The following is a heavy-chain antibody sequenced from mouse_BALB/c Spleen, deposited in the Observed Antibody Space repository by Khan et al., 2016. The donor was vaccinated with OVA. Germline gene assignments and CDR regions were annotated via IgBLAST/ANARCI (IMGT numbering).Heavy chain of an antibody. V-gene: IGHV5-6*01. CDR1: GFTFSSYS. CDR2: ISSGGDYT. Sequence: EVQVVESGGDLVKPGGSLKLSCAASGFTFSSYSMSWVRQTPDKRLEWVASISSGGDYTYYPASVKGRFTISRDNAKNTLYLQMSDLKSEDTAMDYCAEHLTGTFEYWGQGTLVTVSA. J-gene: IGHJ3*01. D-gene: IGHD4-1*01. CDR3: AEHLTGTFEY.